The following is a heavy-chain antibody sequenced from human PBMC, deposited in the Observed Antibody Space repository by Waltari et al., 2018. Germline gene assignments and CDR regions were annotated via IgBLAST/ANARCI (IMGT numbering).Heavy chain of an antibody. Sequence: QVQLVQSGAEVKKPGASVKVSCKASGYTFTGYYMHWVRQAPGQGLEWMGGINPNSGGTNYAQKFQGRVTMTRDTSISTAYMELSRLRSDDTAVYYCARDYDSSGYYEYYFDYWGQGTLVTVSS. V-gene: IGHV1-2*02. CDR1: GYTFTGYY. J-gene: IGHJ4*02. CDR3: ARDYDSSGYYEYYFDY. D-gene: IGHD3-22*01. CDR2: INPNSGGT.